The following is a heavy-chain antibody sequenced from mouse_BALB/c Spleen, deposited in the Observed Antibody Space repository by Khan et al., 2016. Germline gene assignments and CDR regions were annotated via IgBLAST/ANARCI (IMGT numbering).Heavy chain of an antibody. Sequence: EVQLVESGPELMKPGASVKISCKASGYSFTSYYMHWVKQSHGKSLEWIGYIDPFNGGTSYNQKFKGKATLTVDKSSSTAYMHLSSLTSEDSAVYYCASSTQSCDAMDYWGQGTSVTVSS. J-gene: IGHJ4*01. CDR3: ASSTQSCDAMDY. CDR1: GYSFTSYY. CDR2: IDPFNGGT. V-gene: IGHV1S135*01. D-gene: IGHD1-1*01.